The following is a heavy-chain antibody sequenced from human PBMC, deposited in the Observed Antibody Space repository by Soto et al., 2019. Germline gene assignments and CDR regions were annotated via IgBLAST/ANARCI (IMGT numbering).Heavy chain of an antibody. V-gene: IGHV1-8*01. D-gene: IGHD3-22*01. CDR2: MNPNSGNT. CDR3: ARGTDSSGYYNWFDP. CDR1: GYTFTSYE. J-gene: IGHJ5*02. Sequence: GASVKVSCKASGYTFTSYEINWVRQATGQGLEWMGWMNPNSGNTGYAQKFQGRVTMTRNTSISTAYMELSSLRSEDRAVYYCARGTDSSGYYNWFDPWSQGTLVTVSS.